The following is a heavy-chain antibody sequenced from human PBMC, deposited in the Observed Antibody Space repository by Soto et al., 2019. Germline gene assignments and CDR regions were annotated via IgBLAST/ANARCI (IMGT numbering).Heavy chain of an antibody. D-gene: IGHD5-18*01. CDR2: IYYSGST. V-gene: IGHV4-39*01. Sequence: SETLSLTCTVSGGSVSSSSYYWGWIRQPPGRGLEWIGSIYYSGSTYYNPSLKSRVTISVDTSKNQFSLKLSSVTAADTAVYYCARRGYSYGRFDYWGRGTLVSVS. CDR3: ARRGYSYGRFDY. CDR1: GGSVSSSSYY. J-gene: IGHJ4*02.